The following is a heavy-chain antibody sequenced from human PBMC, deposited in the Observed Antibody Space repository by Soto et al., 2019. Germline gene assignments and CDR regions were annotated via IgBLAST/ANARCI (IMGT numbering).Heavy chain of an antibody. D-gene: IGHD2-2*01. CDR3: AKLALQYQLLWARSWGEFDR. CDR1: GFTFSSYA. Sequence: GGSLRLSCAASGFTFSSYAMSWVRQAPGKGLEWVSAISGSGGSTYYADSVKGRFTISRDNSKNTLYLQMNSLRAEDTAVYYCAKLALQYQLLWARSWGEFDRWGQGTLVTVSS. J-gene: IGHJ5*02. V-gene: IGHV3-23*01. CDR2: ISGSGGST.